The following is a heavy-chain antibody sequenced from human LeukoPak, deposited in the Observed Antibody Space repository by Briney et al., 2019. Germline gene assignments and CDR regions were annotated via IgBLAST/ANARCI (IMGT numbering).Heavy chain of an antibody. V-gene: IGHV3-30-3*01. CDR2: ISYDETNK. CDR1: EFTFSKYA. Sequence: GGSLRLSCAATEFTFSKYAMRWVRQAPGKGLEWVSAISYDETNKFYADSVKGRFTISRDNSKKTLFLQMNSLRVEDTALYYCARDYCSRTSCLGMDVWGRGTTVTVSS. CDR3: ARDYCSRTSCLGMDV. D-gene: IGHD2-2*01. J-gene: IGHJ6*02.